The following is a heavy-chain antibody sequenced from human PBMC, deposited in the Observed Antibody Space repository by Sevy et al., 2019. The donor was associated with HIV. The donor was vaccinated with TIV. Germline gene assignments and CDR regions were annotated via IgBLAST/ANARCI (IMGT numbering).Heavy chain of an antibody. D-gene: IGHD3-22*01. CDR1: GFTFISYA. CDR3: AGGRYDSSGSFDAFDI. Sequence: GGSLRLSCKPSGFTFISYAMNWVRQAPGKGLEWVSTIYGSSGATYYGDSVKGRFTISRDNSKNTLYLQMNSPRTEDTAVYYCAGGRYDSSGSFDAFDIWGQGTMVTVSS. V-gene: IGHV3-23*01. CDR2: IYGSSGAT. J-gene: IGHJ3*02.